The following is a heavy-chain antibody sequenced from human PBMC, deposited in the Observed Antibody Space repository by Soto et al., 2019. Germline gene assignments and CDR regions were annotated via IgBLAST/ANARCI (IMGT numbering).Heavy chain of an antibody. V-gene: IGHV3-30-3*01. Sequence: GGSLRLSCAASGFTFSSYAMHWVRRAPGKGLEWVAVISYDGSNKYYADSVKGRFTISRDNSKNTLYLQMNSLRAEDTAVYYCARGRYGSSTSCYNYWGQGTLVTVSS. J-gene: IGHJ4*02. CDR1: GFTFSSYA. D-gene: IGHD2-2*02. CDR3: ARGRYGSSTSCYNY. CDR2: ISYDGSNK.